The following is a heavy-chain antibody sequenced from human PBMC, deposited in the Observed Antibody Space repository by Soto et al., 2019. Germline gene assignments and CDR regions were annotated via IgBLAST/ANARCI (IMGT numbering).Heavy chain of an antibody. D-gene: IGHD2-15*01. CDR1: GFTFGSRA. CDR3: ASGSKDSYPESRIFDF. J-gene: IGHJ4*01. Sequence: GGSLRLSCVASGFTFGSRAMSWVRQAPGEGLEWVSTITDTGGDSKSADSVRGRFAISRDNSRNTLYLQMSSLRAEDSAVYYCASGSKDSYPESRIFDFWGRGTLVTVAS. V-gene: IGHV3-23*01. CDR2: ITDTGGDS.